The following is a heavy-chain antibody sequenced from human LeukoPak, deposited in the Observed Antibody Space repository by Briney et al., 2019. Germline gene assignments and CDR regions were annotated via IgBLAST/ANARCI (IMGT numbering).Heavy chain of an antibody. V-gene: IGHV3-30-3*01. J-gene: IGHJ4*02. D-gene: IGHD2-15*01. CDR3: AKGTLEYCTGGSCYPFDY. CDR1: GFTFSSYA. Sequence: GGSLRLSCAASGFTFSSYAMHWVRQAPGKGLEWVATISYDGSKKYYADSVKGRFTISRDNSKNTLYLQMNSLRAEDTAVYYYAKGTLEYCTGGSCYPFDYWGQGTLVTVSS. CDR2: ISYDGSKK.